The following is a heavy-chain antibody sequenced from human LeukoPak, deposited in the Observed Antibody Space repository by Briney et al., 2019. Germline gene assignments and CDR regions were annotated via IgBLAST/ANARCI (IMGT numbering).Heavy chain of an antibody. V-gene: IGHV4-39*07. D-gene: IGHD7-27*01. CDR1: GGSISSSSYY. CDR3: ARGENWGEGAN. CDR2: IYYSGST. J-gene: IGHJ4*02. Sequence: KASETLSLTCTVSGGSISSSSYYWGWIRQPPGKGLEWIGSIYYSGSTYYNPSLKSRVTISVDTSKNQFSLKLSSVTAADTAVYYCARGENWGEGANWGQGTLVTVSS.